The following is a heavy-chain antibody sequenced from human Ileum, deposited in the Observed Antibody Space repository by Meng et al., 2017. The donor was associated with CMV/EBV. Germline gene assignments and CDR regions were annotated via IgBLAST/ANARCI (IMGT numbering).Heavy chain of an antibody. CDR2: MNPNDGGT. J-gene: IGHJ4*02. CDR3: ARLRGYCTSISCSALNY. CDR1: GYTFIDFY. D-gene: IGHD2-2*01. Sequence: ASVTVSCKASGYTFIDFYVHWVRQAPGQGLEWLGYMNPNDGGTNYAQKFQGRVTMTRDTSISTSYMELSSLRSDDTAVYYCARLRGYCTSISCSALNYWGQGNLVTVSS. V-gene: IGHV1-2*02.